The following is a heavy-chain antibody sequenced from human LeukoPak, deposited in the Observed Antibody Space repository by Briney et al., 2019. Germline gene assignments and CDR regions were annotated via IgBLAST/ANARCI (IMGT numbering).Heavy chain of an antibody. Sequence: ASVKVSCKASGYTFTGYYMRWVRQAPGQGLEWMGWINPNSGGTNYAQKFQGRVTMTRDTSISTAYMELSRLRSDDTAVYYCARVGYYYDSEGDYWGQGTLVTVSS. J-gene: IGHJ4*02. CDR1: GYTFTGYY. CDR2: INPNSGGT. CDR3: ARVGYYYDSEGDY. D-gene: IGHD3-22*01. V-gene: IGHV1-2*02.